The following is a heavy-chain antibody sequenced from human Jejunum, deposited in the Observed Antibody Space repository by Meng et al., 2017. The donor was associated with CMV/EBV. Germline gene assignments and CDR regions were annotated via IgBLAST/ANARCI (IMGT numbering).Heavy chain of an antibody. V-gene: IGHV4-4*07. Sequence: VPREEARPGLVEPAGSLSATCTVSGGSISNHYWGWIRQSAGKGLEWIGRFYSSDTYNYHPSLNSRLTMSLDTSKNQFSLNLSAVTAADTAIYYCARGPGASTREGIDYWGLGTLVTVSS. CDR3: ARGPGASTREGIDY. D-gene: IGHD1-26*01. CDR1: GGSISNHY. CDR2: FYSSDTY. J-gene: IGHJ4*02.